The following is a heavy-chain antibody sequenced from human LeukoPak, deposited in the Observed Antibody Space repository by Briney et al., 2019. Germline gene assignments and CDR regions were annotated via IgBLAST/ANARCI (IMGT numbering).Heavy chain of an antibody. CDR2: IYYSGST. V-gene: IGHV4-39*01. CDR3: ARQTGSGLFILP. J-gene: IGHJ4*02. CDR1: GGSISSSSYY. D-gene: IGHD3/OR15-3a*01. Sequence: SETLSLTCTVSGGSISSSSYYWGWIRQPPGKGLEWIGSIYYSGSTYYNPSLKSRVTISVDTSKNQFSLRLTSVTAADTAVYYCARQTGSGLFILPGGQGALVTVSS.